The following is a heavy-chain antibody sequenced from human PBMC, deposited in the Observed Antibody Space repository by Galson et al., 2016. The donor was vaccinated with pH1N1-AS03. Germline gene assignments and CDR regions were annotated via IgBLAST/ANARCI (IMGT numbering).Heavy chain of an antibody. V-gene: IGHV4-39*01. CDR3: AKTVFTDAFDI. J-gene: IGHJ3*02. CDR1: GGPISSRDHY. CDR2: IYYSGNS. D-gene: IGHD4-11*01. Sequence: ETLSLTCTVSGGPISSRDHYWVWIRQTPGKGLEWIGHIYYSGNSYYNPSLKSRVNFSVDTSKNQFSLKLASVTAADTAVYYCAKTVFTDAFDIWSPGTRVSVSS.